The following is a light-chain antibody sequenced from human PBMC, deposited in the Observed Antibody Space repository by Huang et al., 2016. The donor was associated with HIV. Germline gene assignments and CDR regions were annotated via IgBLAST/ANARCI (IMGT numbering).Light chain of an antibody. CDR2: EAS. CDR3: QQYDNLPST. J-gene: IGKJ5*01. Sequence: DIQMTQSPSSLPASVGDRVTITCQASHDITNYLNWYQQRPGNAPKRVIFEASNLEAGVPSRFSESRSGTNFTFTISGLQPEDIATYYCQQYDNLPSTFGQGTRLEIK. CDR1: HDITNY. V-gene: IGKV1-33*01.